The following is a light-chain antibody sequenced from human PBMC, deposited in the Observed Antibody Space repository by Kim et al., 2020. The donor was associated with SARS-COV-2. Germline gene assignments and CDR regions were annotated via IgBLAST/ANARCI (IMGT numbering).Light chain of an antibody. CDR2: QDN. CDR3: QAWDSSTAV. Sequence: VSPGQTASITCSGDKLGDKYACWYQQRPGQSPVLVIYQDNKRPSGIPERFSGSNSGNTATLTISGTQAMDEADYYCQAWDSSTAVFGGGTKVTVL. J-gene: IGLJ2*01. CDR1: KLGDKY. V-gene: IGLV3-1*01.